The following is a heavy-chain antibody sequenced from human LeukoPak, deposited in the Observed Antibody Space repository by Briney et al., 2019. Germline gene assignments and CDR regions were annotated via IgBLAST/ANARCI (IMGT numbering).Heavy chain of an antibody. CDR2: MNPNSGNT. J-gene: IGHJ5*02. D-gene: IGHD5-12*01. Sequence: ASVKVSCKASGYTFTSYDINWVRQATGQGLEWMGWMNPNSGNTGYAQKFQGRVTMTRNTSISTAYMELSSLGSEDTAVYYCARGSGYDVYNWFDPWGQGTLVTVSS. V-gene: IGHV1-8*01. CDR1: GYTFTSYD. CDR3: ARGSGYDVYNWFDP.